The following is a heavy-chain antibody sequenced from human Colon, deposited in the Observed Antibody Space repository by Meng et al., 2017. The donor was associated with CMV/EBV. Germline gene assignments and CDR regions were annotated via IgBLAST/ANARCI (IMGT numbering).Heavy chain of an antibody. CDR1: GFTFSSYW. CDR2: IKQDGSEK. V-gene: IGHV3-7*01. D-gene: IGHD3-3*01. CDR3: ARLLIYDFWSGLDY. Sequence: GESLKISCAASGFTFSSYWMSWVRQAPGKGLEWVANIKQDGSEKYYVDSVKGRFTISRDNAKNSLYLQMNSLRAEDTAVYYCARLLIYDFWSGLDYWGQGTLVTVSS. J-gene: IGHJ4*02.